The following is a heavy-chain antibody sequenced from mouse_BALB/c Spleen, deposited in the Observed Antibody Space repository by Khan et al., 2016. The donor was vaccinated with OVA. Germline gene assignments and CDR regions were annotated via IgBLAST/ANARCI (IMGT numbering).Heavy chain of an antibody. Sequence: QVQLKQSGAELVKPGASVKLSCKTSGYTFTNYWIHWVKQRSGQGLEWIARIYPGTDNTNYNEKLKDKATLTADRSSSTAYMQLSSLTSEDSAVYFCSREEGWYYFDYWGQGTTVTVSS. J-gene: IGHJ2*01. CDR1: GYTFTNYW. CDR2: IYPGTDNT. V-gene: IGHV1-76*01. CDR3: SREEGWYYFDY.